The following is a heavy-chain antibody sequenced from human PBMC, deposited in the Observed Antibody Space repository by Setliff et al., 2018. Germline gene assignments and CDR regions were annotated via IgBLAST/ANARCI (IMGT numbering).Heavy chain of an antibody. CDR2: IYYSGNT. V-gene: IGHV4-39*01. D-gene: IGHD1-26*01. CDR3: ATRKSSGRLYYMDV. J-gene: IGHJ6*03. Sequence: SETLSLTCNVSGGSIAGSTYYWGWIRQPPGKGLEWIGRIYYSGNTYYNSSLRSRVTISVDTSKNQFSLKLSSVTAADTAVYYCATRKSSGRLYYMDVWGKGTTVTVSS. CDR1: GGSIAGSTYY.